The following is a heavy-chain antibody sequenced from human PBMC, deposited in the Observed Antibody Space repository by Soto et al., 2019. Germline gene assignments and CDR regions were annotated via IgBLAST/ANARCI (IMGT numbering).Heavy chain of an antibody. CDR3: ARGGYDTSGQTFIGWGPDC. J-gene: IGHJ5*01. D-gene: IGHD3-22*01. V-gene: IGHV4-30-4*01. CDR2: RYYSGNT. CDR1: GVSITSGIYY. Sequence: HVQLQESGPGPVTPSQTLSLSCTVSGVSITSGIYYWTWVRQSPGKGLEWIGYRYYSGNTYYNPSLNRGATISVDPSNNQFSLKLTSVTAADTAVYYCARGGYDTSGQTFIGWGPDCWCHGTQVNVSS.